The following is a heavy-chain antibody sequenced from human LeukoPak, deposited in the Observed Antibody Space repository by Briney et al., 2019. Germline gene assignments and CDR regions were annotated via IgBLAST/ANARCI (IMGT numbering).Heavy chain of an antibody. Sequence: GGSLRLSCAASGFTFSIYAMSWVRQAPGKGLEWVSSITSISSASFYADSVKGRFTISRDNSKNMVYLQMNSLRADDTAIYYCGKDGGQYSSGPEFDPRGQGVLVTVSS. V-gene: IGHV3-23*01. CDR2: ITSISSAS. CDR3: GKDGGQYSSGPEFDP. J-gene: IGHJ5*02. CDR1: GFTFSIYA. D-gene: IGHD3-22*01.